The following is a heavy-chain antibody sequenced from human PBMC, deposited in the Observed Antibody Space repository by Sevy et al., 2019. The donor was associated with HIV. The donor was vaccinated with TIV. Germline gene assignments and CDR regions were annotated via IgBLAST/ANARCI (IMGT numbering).Heavy chain of an antibody. CDR3: ARVLRIAVAGTHYYYYMDV. CDR2: IYYSGST. CDR1: GGSISSYY. V-gene: IGHV4-59*01. Sequence: SETLSLTCTVSGGSISSYYWSWIRQPPGKGLEWIGYIYYSGSTNYNPSLKSRFTISVDTSKNQFSLKLSSVTAADTAVYYCARVLRIAVAGTHYYYYMDVWGKGTTVTVSS. D-gene: IGHD6-19*01. J-gene: IGHJ6*03.